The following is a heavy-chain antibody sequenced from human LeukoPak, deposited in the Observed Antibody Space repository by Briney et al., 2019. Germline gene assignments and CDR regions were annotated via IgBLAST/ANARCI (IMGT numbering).Heavy chain of an antibody. CDR3: ARDDSAWYAY. V-gene: IGHV3-48*03. J-gene: IGHJ4*02. CDR2: ISSSGSTV. Sequence: GGSLRLSCAASGFTFSSCEMNCARHARGEGLEWISYISSSGSTVYYADSVKGRFTNSRDNVKNSLFLQMDSLRAEDTAVYYCARDDSAWYAYWGPGTLVTVSS. CDR1: GFTFSSCE. D-gene: IGHD6-19*01.